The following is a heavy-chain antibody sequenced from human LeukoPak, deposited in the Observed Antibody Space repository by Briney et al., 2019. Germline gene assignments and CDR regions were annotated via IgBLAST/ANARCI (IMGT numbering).Heavy chain of an antibody. J-gene: IGHJ4*02. CDR3: ARVAVDTAMVPSFDY. D-gene: IGHD5-18*01. CDR1: GGSFSGYY. V-gene: IGHV4-34*01. Sequence: SETLSLTCAVYGGSFSGYYWSWIRQPPGKGLEWIGEINHSGSTNYSPSLKSRVTISVDTSKNQSSLKLSSVTAADTAVYYCARVAVDTAMVPSFDYWGQGTLVTVSS. CDR2: INHSGST.